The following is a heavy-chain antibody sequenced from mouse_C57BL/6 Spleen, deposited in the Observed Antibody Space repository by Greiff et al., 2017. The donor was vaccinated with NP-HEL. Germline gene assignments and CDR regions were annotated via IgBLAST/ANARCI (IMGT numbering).Heavy chain of an antibody. V-gene: IGHV1-59*01. CDR3: AREGYTTVAY. Sequence: QVQLQQPGAELVRPGTSVKLSCKASGYTFTSYWMHWVKQRPGQGLEWIGVIDPSDSYTNYNQKFKGKATLTVDTSSSTAYMQLSSLTSEDSAVYYCAREGYTTVAYWGQGTLVTVSA. J-gene: IGHJ3*01. CDR1: GYTFTSYW. CDR2: IDPSDSYT. D-gene: IGHD1-1*01.